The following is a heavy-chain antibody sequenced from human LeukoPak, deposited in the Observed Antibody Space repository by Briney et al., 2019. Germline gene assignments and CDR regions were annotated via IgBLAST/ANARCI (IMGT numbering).Heavy chain of an antibody. J-gene: IGHJ4*02. D-gene: IGHD2-15*01. CDR3: AISFDWEWWTPLDY. CDR1: GLTFSRHG. Sequence: PGGSLRLSCAASGLTFSRHGRSWVRQPPGKGLDWVASLSSAGVTAYYADSVQGRFTISRDNSKNTLSLHMSSLRAEDGAVYYCAISFDWEWWTPLDYWGQGSQVTVSS. V-gene: IGHV3-23*01. CDR2: LSSAGVTA.